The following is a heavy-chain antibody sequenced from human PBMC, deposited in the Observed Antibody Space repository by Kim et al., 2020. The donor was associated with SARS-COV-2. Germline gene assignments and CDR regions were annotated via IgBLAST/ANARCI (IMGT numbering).Heavy chain of an antibody. CDR1: GFTFSSYA. J-gene: IGHJ5*02. CDR2: ISGSGGST. D-gene: IGHD2-2*01. V-gene: IGHV3-23*01. Sequence: GGSLRLSCAASGFTFSSYAMSWVRQAPGKGLEWVSAISGSGGSTYYADSVKGRFTISRDKSKNTLYLQMNSLRAEDTAVYYCAKDRGYCSSTSCYADNWFDPWGQGTLVTVSS. CDR3: AKDRGYCSSTSCYADNWFDP.